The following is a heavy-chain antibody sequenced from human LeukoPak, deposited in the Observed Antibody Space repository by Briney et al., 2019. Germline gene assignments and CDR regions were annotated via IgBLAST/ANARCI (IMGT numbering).Heavy chain of an antibody. CDR3: VRDVSLGFCSGGACSAHFDY. D-gene: IGHD2-15*01. Sequence: GGSLRLSXAASGFTFDDYAMHWVRQAPGKGLEWVSGISWNSGSTVYVDSVKGRFTISRDNAKNSLYLQMYSLRPEDMALYYCVRDVSLGFCSGGACSAHFDYWGQGTLVTVSS. J-gene: IGHJ4*02. V-gene: IGHV3-9*03. CDR1: GFTFDDYA. CDR2: ISWNSGST.